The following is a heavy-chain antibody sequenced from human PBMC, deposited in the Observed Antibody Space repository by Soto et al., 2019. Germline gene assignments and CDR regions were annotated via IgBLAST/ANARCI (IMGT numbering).Heavy chain of an antibody. V-gene: IGHV1-18*01. CDR2: ISAYNGNT. CDR1: GYTFTSYG. Sequence: VASVKVSCKASGYTFTSYGISWVRQAPGQGLEWMGWISAYNGNTNYAQKLQGRVTMTTDTSTSTAYMELRSLRSDDTAVYYCATGDYYDSSGYAVDYWGQGTLVTVSS. D-gene: IGHD3-22*01. J-gene: IGHJ4*02. CDR3: ATGDYYDSSGYAVDY.